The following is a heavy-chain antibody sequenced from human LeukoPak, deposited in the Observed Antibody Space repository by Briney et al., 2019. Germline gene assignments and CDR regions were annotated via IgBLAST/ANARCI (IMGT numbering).Heavy chain of an antibody. V-gene: IGHV3-30*02. CDR3: AKIRVYSSSWYLDY. CDR2: IRYDGSNK. Sequence: PGGSLRLSCAASGFTFSSYGMHWVRQAPGKGLEWVAFIRYDGSNKYYADSVKGRFTISRDNSKNTLYLQMNSLRAEDTAVYYCAKIRVYSSSWYLDYWGQGTLVTVSS. J-gene: IGHJ4*02. D-gene: IGHD6-13*01. CDR1: GFTFSSYG.